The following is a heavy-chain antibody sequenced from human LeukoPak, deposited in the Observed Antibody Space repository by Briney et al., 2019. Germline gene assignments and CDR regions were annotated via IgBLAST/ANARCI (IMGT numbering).Heavy chain of an antibody. Sequence: GGSLRLSCAASGFTFSSHGMHWVRQAPGKGLEWVAVISYDGSSKYYADSVKGRFTISRDNSKNTLYLQMNSLRAEDTAVYYCARGHIVVVVAAMYYFDYWGQGTLVTVSS. CDR3: ARGHIVVVVAAMYYFDY. J-gene: IGHJ4*02. CDR1: GFTFSSHG. V-gene: IGHV3-30*19. CDR2: ISYDGSSK. D-gene: IGHD2-15*01.